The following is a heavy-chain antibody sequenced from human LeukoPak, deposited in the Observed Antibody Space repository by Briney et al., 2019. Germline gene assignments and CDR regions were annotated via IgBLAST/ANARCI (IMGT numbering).Heavy chain of an antibody. CDR3: ARDGLLTRTGMDV. CDR1: GGSLSDYT. V-gene: IGHV1-69*16. CDR2: IIPMLGTA. Sequence: ASVKVSCKASGGSLSDYTISWVRPAPGQGLEGMGGIIPMLGTAKYAQNFQGRVTITTDDSSSTVYMELSSLRFEDTASYFCARDGLLTRTGMDVWGKGTTVTVSS. J-gene: IGHJ6*03. D-gene: IGHD3/OR15-3a*01.